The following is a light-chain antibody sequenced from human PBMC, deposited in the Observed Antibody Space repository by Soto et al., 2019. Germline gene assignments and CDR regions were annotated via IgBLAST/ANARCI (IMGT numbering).Light chain of an antibody. V-gene: IGLV2-14*01. Sequence: QSALAQPASISGSPGQSITISCPGTSRDIGNYNYVSWYQHHPGKVPTLLIYEVTSRPSGDSDCFSGSKSGMTASLTIAGHQPDDEADYFCAPFRPANTRVVFGTGTKVTVL. J-gene: IGLJ1*01. CDR2: EVT. CDR1: SRDIGNYNY. CDR3: APFRPANTRVV.